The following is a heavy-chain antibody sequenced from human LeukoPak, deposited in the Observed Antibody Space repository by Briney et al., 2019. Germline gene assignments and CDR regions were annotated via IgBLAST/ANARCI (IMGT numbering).Heavy chain of an antibody. J-gene: IGHJ4*02. CDR3: ARGLTQLWGYFAY. Sequence: SVKVSCKASGGTFSSYTISWVGQAPGQGGEWMGGIMPILGIANYAQKFQGRVTITADKSTSTAYMELSSLRSEDTAVYYCARGLTQLWGYFAYWVQGTLVTVSS. CDR2: IMPILGIA. D-gene: IGHD5-18*01. CDR1: GGTFSSYT. V-gene: IGHV1-69*02.